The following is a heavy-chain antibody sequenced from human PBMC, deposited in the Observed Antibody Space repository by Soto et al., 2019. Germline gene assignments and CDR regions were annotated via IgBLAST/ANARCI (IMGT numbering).Heavy chain of an antibody. Sequence: ASVKASCKASGYNFRDYYMHWVRQAPGQGLEWLGWVSPKSGGTNYAQKFKGRVTMTKDTSANTAFLELTNLKSEDTAVYFCAGDQDDYSANWGRFEYWGQGTPVTVSS. D-gene: IGHD7-27*01. CDR3: AGDQDDYSANWGRFEY. CDR2: VSPKSGGT. CDR1: GYNFRDYY. V-gene: IGHV1-2*02. J-gene: IGHJ4*02.